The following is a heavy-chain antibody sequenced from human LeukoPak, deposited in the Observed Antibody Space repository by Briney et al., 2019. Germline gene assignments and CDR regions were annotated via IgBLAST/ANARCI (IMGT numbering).Heavy chain of an antibody. CDR2: IYYSGST. CDR1: GGSISSYY. Sequence: SETLSLTCTVSGGSISSYYWSWIRQPPGKGLEWIRYIYYSGSTNYNPSLKSRVTISVDTSKNQFSLKLSSVTAADTAVYYCARVEYYYGSGSYYNYWFDPWGQGTLVTVSS. J-gene: IGHJ5*02. V-gene: IGHV4-59*01. CDR3: ARVEYYYGSGSYYNYWFDP. D-gene: IGHD3-10*01.